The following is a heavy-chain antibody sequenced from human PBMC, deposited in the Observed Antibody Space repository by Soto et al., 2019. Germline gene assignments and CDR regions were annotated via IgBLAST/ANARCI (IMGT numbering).Heavy chain of an antibody. D-gene: IGHD3-10*01. CDR1: GGTFGNYA. Sequence: SVKVSCKASGGTFGNYAVSWLRQAPGQGLAWMGTIIPVFTKATYAQKFQGRVTITADDSSTTAYMELNSLRSEDTAIYYCARTGHPLSGAFDLWGQGTMVTVSS. CDR2: IIPVFTKA. V-gene: IGHV1-69*13. CDR3: ARTGHPLSGAFDL. J-gene: IGHJ3*01.